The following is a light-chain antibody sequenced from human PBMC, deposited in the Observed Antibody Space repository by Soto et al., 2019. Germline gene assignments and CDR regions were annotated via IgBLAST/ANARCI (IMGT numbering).Light chain of an antibody. CDR2: EVN. CDR1: ISDVGGYNY. CDR3: SSYTITSTLDV. V-gene: IGLV2-14*01. Sequence: QSALTQPASVSGSPGQSITISCTGTISDVGGYNYVSWYQQHPGKAPKLIIYEVNSRPSGVSNRFSGSKSGNTASLTVSGLQAEDEADYYCSSYTITSTLDVFGSGTKLTVL. J-gene: IGLJ1*01.